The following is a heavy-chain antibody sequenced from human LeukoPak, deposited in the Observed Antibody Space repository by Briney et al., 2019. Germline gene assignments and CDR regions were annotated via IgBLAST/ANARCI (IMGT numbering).Heavy chain of an antibody. CDR3: ARDRRGITGTTGDY. Sequence: PGGSLRLSCAASGFTFSSYSMNWVRQAPGKGLEWVSYISSSSSTIYYADSVKGRFTISRDNAKNSLYLQMNSLRAEGTAVYYCARDRRGITGTTGDYWGQGTLVTVSS. CDR1: GFTFSSYS. V-gene: IGHV3-48*01. CDR2: ISSSSSTI. D-gene: IGHD1-7*01. J-gene: IGHJ4*02.